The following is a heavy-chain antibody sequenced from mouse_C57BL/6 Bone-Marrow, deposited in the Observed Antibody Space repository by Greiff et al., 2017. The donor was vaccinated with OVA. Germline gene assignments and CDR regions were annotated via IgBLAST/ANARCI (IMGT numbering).Heavy chain of an antibody. CDR2: ISNGGGST. J-gene: IGHJ2*01. CDR3: ARRVYGSYYFDY. D-gene: IGHD2-2*01. Sequence: EVHLVESGGGLVQPGGSLKLSCAASGFTFSDYYMYWVRQTPEKRLEWVAYISNGGGSTYYPDTVKGRFTISRDNAKNTLYLQMSRLKSEDTAMYYCARRVYGSYYFDYWGQGTTLTVSS. V-gene: IGHV5-12*01. CDR1: GFTFSDYY.